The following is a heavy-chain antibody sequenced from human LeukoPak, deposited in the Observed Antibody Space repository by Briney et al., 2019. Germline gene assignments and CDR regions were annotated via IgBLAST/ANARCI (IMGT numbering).Heavy chain of an antibody. V-gene: IGHV1-2*02. CDR3: ARRGSSVGGSYYSFDY. Sequence: ATVKVSCKASGYTFTGYYMHWVRQAPGQGLEWMGWINPNSGGTNYAQKCQGRVTMTRDPSINTAYMELSRLRSDDTAVYYCARRGSSVGGSYYSFDYWGQGTLVTVSS. D-gene: IGHD1-26*01. CDR2: INPNSGGT. CDR1: GYTFTGYY. J-gene: IGHJ4*02.